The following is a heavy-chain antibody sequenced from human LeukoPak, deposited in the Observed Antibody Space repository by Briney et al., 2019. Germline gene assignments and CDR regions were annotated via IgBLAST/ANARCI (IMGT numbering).Heavy chain of an antibody. CDR2: IWYDGSNK. CDR1: GFTFSSYG. V-gene: IGHV3-33*01. CDR3: ARDGSGNYYYYYMDV. Sequence: PGRSLRLSCAASGFTFSSYGMHWVRQAPGKGLEWEAVIWYDGSNKYYADSVKGRFTISRDNSKNTLYLQMNSLRAEDTAVYYCARDGSGNYYYYYMDVWGKGTTVTVSS. J-gene: IGHJ6*03. D-gene: IGHD3-10*01.